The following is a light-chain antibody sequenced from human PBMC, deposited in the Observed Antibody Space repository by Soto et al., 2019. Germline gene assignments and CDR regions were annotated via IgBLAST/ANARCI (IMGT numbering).Light chain of an antibody. Sequence: EIVLTQSPATLSLSPGERATLSCRASQSVSSYLAWYQQKPGQAPRLLIYDASNRATGIPARFSGSGSGTDFTLIISGLEPEDFAVYYCQQRSNWPPSLTFGGGTRVEIK. V-gene: IGKV3-11*01. CDR2: DAS. CDR3: QQRSNWPPSLT. J-gene: IGKJ4*01. CDR1: QSVSSY.